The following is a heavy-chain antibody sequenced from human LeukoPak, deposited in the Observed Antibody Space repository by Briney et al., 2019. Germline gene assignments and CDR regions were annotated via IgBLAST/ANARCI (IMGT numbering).Heavy chain of an antibody. CDR2: INPNSGGT. D-gene: IGHD3-9*01. CDR3: AKDLTPDGAWDIDY. V-gene: IGHV1-2*02. Sequence: ASVKVSCKASGYTFTGYYMHWVRQAPGQGLEWMGWINPNSGGTNYAQKFQGRVTMTRDTSISTAYMELSRLRSDDTAVYYCAKDLTPDGAWDIDYWGQGTLITVSS. J-gene: IGHJ4*02. CDR1: GYTFTGYY.